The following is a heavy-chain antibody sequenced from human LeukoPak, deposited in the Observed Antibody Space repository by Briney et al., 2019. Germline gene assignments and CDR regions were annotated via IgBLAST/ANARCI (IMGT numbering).Heavy chain of an antibody. Sequence: GGSLRLSCAASGFTSSSYSMNWVRQAPGKGLEWVSSISSSSSYIYYADSVKGRFTISRDNAKNSLYLQMNSLRAEDTAVYYCARDDTPQRVVVPAAMDYWGQGTLVTVSS. J-gene: IGHJ4*02. CDR3: ARDDTPQRVVVPAAMDY. V-gene: IGHV3-21*01. CDR1: GFTSSSYS. CDR2: ISSSSSYI. D-gene: IGHD2-2*01.